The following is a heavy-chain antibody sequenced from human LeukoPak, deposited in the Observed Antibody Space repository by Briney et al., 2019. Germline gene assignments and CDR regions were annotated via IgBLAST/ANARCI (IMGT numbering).Heavy chain of an antibody. D-gene: IGHD3-3*01. CDR2: ISGSGGRT. J-gene: IGHJ6*03. CDR3: AKYKGDFWSGHYYYHMDV. V-gene: IGHV3-23*01. Sequence: PGGSLRLSCAASGFTFDDYGMTWVRQAPGKGLEWVSTISGSGGRTDYADSVKGRFTISRDNSKSTAYMQMNRLRAEDTAVYYCAKYKGDFWSGHYYYHMDVWAKGTTVTVSS. CDR1: GFTFDDYG.